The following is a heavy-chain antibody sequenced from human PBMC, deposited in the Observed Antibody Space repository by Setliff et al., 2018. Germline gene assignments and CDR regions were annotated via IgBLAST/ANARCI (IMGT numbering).Heavy chain of an antibody. V-gene: IGHV1-8*03. D-gene: IGHD3-3*01. CDR1: GGTFSSYA. J-gene: IGHJ4*02. Sequence: ASVKVSCKASGGTFSSYAINWVRQATGQGLEWMGWMNPNSGNTGYAQKFQGRVTITRNTSISTAYMELSSLRSEDTAVYYCARRGLGYDFWSGYYTMYYFDYWGQGTLVTVSS. CDR3: ARRGLGYDFWSGYYTMYYFDY. CDR2: MNPNSGNT.